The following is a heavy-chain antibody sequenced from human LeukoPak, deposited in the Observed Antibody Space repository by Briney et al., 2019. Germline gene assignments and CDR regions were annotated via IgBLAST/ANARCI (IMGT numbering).Heavy chain of an antibody. V-gene: IGHV1-2*02. J-gene: IGHJ4*02. CDR3: ARNLGRWSGYYYYFDY. CDR1: GYTFTGYY. Sequence: ASVKVSCKASGYTFTGYYMHWVRQAPGQGLEWMGWINPNSGGTNYAQKLQGRVTMTTDTSTSTAYMELRSLRSDDTAVYYCARNLGRWSGYYYYFDYWGQGTLVTVSS. D-gene: IGHD3-3*01. CDR2: INPNSGGT.